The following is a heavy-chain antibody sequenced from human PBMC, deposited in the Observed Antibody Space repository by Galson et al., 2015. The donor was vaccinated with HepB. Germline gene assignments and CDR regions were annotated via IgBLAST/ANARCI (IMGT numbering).Heavy chain of an antibody. CDR3: ASAGYGGFDF. Sequence: CAISGHSVSTNRDASNWIRQSPSRGLERLGRPSYKSKWFSDYAVSVRNRITINADTSKYQVSLQLNSVTPEDTAVYYSASAGYGGFDFWGQGTMVTVSS. J-gene: IGHJ3*01. CDR2: PSYKSKWFS. CDR1: GHSVSTNRDA. D-gene: IGHD3-10*01. V-gene: IGHV6-1*01.